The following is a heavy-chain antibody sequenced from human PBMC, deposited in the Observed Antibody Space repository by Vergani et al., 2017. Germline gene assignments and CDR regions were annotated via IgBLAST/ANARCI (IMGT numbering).Heavy chain of an antibody. CDR3: ARARCIETCYMSNWLDS. D-gene: IGHD3-9*01. Sequence: EVQLVESGGGLVQPGGSLRLSCAASGFTVSSNYMSWVRQAPGKGLEWVSVIYSGGSTYYADSMKGRFTISRVNSKNTLYLQMNSLRVEDTGVYYCARARCIETCYMSNWLDSWGQGTLVTVSS. J-gene: IGHJ5*01. CDR1: GFTVSSNY. CDR2: IYSGGST. V-gene: IGHV3-66*01.